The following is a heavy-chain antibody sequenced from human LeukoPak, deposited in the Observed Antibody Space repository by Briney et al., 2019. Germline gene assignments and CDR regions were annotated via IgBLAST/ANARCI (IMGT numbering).Heavy chain of an antibody. CDR2: IYYSGST. Sequence: SETLSPTCTVSGGSISSGDYYWSWIRQPPGKGLEWIGYIYYSGSTNCNPSLKSRVTISVDTSKNQFSLNLSSVTAADTAVYYCARGCRVYCTNGVCQYYFDYWGQGTLVTVSS. CDR1: GGSISSGDYY. D-gene: IGHD2-8*01. V-gene: IGHV4-61*08. J-gene: IGHJ4*02. CDR3: ARGCRVYCTNGVCQYYFDY.